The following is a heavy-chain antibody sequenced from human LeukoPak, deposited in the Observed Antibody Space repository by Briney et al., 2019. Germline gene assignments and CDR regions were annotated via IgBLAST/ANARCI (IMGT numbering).Heavy chain of an antibody. CDR2: INPNTGDT. V-gene: IGHV1-2*02. D-gene: IGHD3-10*01. CDR3: APSGSGSGSSYYFDY. Sequence: ASVEVSCKTSGYRFTGYYMHWVRQAPGQGLEWMGWINPNTGDTNYAQKFQGRITMTRDTSISTAYMDLSRLRSDDTAVYYCAPSGSGSGSSYYFDYWGQGTQARVS. CDR1: GYRFTGYY. J-gene: IGHJ4*02.